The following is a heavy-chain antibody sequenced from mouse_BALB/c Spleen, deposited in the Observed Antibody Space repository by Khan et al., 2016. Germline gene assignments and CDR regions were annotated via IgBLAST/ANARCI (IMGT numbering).Heavy chain of an antibody. D-gene: IGHD2-3*01. Sequence: EVELVESGGGLVKPGGSLKLSCAASGFTFSDYYMYWVRQPLEKRLEWVATISDGGSYTYSPDSVKGRFTLSRDHAKNDLYMQLSRLKSDDTAMDYCARDEDDGYYDAMDYWGQGTSVTVSS. J-gene: IGHJ4*01. V-gene: IGHV5-4*02. CDR2: ISDGGSYT. CDR3: ARDEDDGYYDAMDY. CDR1: GFTFSDYY.